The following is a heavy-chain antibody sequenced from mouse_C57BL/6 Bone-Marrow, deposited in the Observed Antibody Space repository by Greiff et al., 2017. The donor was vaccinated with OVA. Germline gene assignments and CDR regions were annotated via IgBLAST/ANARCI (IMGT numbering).Heavy chain of an antibody. J-gene: IGHJ3*01. D-gene: IGHD2-4*01. CDR2: ISSGGDYI. CDR1: GFTFSSYA. V-gene: IGHV5-9-1*02. CDR3: TRVIYYDYDAVWFAY. Sequence: EVQLVESGEGLVKPGGSLKLSCAASGFTFSSYAMSWVRQTPEKRLEWVAYISSGGDYIYYADTVKGRFTISRDNARNTLYLQMSSLKSEDTAMYYCTRVIYYDYDAVWFAYWGQGTLVTVSA.